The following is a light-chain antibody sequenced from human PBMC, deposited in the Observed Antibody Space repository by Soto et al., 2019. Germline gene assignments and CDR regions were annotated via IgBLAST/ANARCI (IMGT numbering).Light chain of an antibody. V-gene: IGKV1-5*01. CDR2: DAS. CDR1: QSISSW. Sequence: IKMTQSPSTLSASVGDRVTITCRASQSISSWLAWYQQKPGKAPKLLIYDASSLESGVPSRFSGSGSGTEFTLTISSLQPEDFATYYCQRPGVFGPGTKVDIK. CDR3: QRPGV. J-gene: IGKJ3*01.